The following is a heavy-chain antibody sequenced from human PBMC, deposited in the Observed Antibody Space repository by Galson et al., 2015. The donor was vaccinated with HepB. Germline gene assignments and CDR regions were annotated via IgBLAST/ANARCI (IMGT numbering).Heavy chain of an antibody. D-gene: IGHD3-16*01. CDR1: GGSISSYD. CDR2: IYYSGST. CDR3: AREAVLGGYFDY. Sequence: QLQLQESGPGLVKPSQTLSLPCTVPGGSISSYDWSRIRQPPGKGLEWIGYIYYSGSTNYNPSLKSRVTISVDTAKNQFSLKLSSVTAADTAVYYCAREAVLGGYFDYWGQGTLVTVSS. V-gene: IGHV4-59*01. J-gene: IGHJ4*02.